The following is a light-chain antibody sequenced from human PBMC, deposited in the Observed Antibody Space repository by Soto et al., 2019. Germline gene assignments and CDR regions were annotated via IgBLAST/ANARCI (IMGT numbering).Light chain of an antibody. V-gene: IGKV3-15*01. CDR1: QSVNNN. J-gene: IGKJ2*01. CDR3: QQWNNWPPVT. Sequence: EIVMTQSPATLSLSPGERATLSCRASQSVNNNLAWYQQAPGQPPRLLIYDASTRAPGIPDRFSGSGSGTEFTLTISSLQSEDFAVYHCQQWNNWPPVTFGQGTKLEI. CDR2: DAS.